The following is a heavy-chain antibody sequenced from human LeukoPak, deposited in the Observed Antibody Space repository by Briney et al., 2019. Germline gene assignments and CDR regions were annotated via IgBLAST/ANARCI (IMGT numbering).Heavy chain of an antibody. Sequence: GGSLRLSCAASGFTFSSYAMSWVRQAPGKGLEWVAAISGSGGSTYYADSVKGRFTISRDNSKNTLYLQMNSLRAEDTAVYYCAKDRRYCSSTSCYGTYFDYWGQATLVTVSS. J-gene: IGHJ4*02. V-gene: IGHV3-23*01. CDR3: AKDRRYCSSTSCYGTYFDY. D-gene: IGHD2-2*01. CDR2: ISGSGGST. CDR1: GFTFSSYA.